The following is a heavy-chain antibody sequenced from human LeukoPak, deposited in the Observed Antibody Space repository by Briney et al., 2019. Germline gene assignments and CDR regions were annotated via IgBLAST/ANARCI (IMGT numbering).Heavy chain of an antibody. V-gene: IGHV4-59*01. D-gene: IGHD3-10*01. CDR3: ARGSYYYGSGSFFPHY. Sequence: SETLSLTCTVSGGSISSYYWSWIRQPPGKGLEWIGYIYYSGSTNCNPSLKSRVTISVDTSKNQFSLKLSSVTAADTAVYYCARGSYYYGSGSFFPHYWGQGTLVTVSS. CDR1: GGSISSYY. J-gene: IGHJ4*02. CDR2: IYYSGST.